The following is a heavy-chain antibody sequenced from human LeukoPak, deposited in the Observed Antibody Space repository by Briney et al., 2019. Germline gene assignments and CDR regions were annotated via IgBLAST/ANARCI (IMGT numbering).Heavy chain of an antibody. CDR3: AREWNDSSGYSYDY. CDR1: GGTFSSYA. Sequence: ASVKVSCKASGGTFSSYAISWVRQAPGQGLEWMGRIIPILGIANYAQKFQGRVTITADKSTSTAYMELSSLRSGDTAVYYCAREWNDSSGYSYDYWGQGTLVTVSS. J-gene: IGHJ4*02. CDR2: IIPILGIA. V-gene: IGHV1-69*04. D-gene: IGHD3-22*01.